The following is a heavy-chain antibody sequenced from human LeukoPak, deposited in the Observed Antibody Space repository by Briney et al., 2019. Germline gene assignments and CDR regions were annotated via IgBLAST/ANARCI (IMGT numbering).Heavy chain of an antibody. Sequence: PSETLSLTCTVSGGSISSSSYYWGWIRQPPGKGLEWIGSIYYSGSTYYNPSLKSRVTISVDTSKNQFSLKLSSVTAADTAVYYCARGRLYYDSSGWGFDYMDVWGKGTTVTISS. J-gene: IGHJ6*03. CDR2: IYYSGST. V-gene: IGHV4-39*01. CDR1: GGSISSSSYY. D-gene: IGHD3-22*01. CDR3: ARGRLYYDSSGWGFDYMDV.